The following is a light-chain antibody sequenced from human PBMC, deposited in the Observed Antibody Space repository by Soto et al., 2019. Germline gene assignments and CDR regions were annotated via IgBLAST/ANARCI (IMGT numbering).Light chain of an antibody. J-gene: IGLJ1*01. Sequence: QSALTQPASVSGSPGQAITISCVGTSSDVGGYNYVSWYQQHPGKAPKLTIYEVSHRPSGVSNRFSGSQSGNTASLTISGLQAEDEADSYCCSYSSNGLYVFGTGTKVTVL. CDR3: CSYSSNGLYV. CDR1: SSDVGGYNY. CDR2: EVS. V-gene: IGLV2-14*01.